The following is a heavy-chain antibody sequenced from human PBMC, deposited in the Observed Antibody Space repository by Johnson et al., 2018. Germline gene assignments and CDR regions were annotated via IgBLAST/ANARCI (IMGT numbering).Heavy chain of an antibody. Sequence: VQLVESGGGLVQPGGSLRLSCAASGFTFRNYWMSWVRQPPGQRLEWLVSINQNGAENVCVDSVKGRFTISRDNAKNSLYLQMNSLRAKDTAVYYCARSQSAYYGDYVGAEYFQHWGQGTLVTVSS. D-gene: IGHD4-17*01. V-gene: IGHV3-7*01. J-gene: IGHJ1*01. CDR3: ARSQSAYYGDYVGAEYFQH. CDR1: GFTFRNYW. CDR2: INQNGAEN.